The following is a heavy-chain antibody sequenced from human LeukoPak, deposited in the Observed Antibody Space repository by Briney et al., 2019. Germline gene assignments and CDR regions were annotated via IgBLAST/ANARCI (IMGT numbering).Heavy chain of an antibody. Sequence: PSETLSLTCTVSGGSISSGDYYWGWIRQPPGKGLEWIGSIYYSGSTYYNPSLKSRVTISVDTSKNQFSLKLSSVTAADTAVYYCAISDYSDAFDIWGQGTMVTVSS. V-gene: IGHV4-39*01. CDR1: GGSISSGDYY. J-gene: IGHJ3*02. D-gene: IGHD4-11*01. CDR2: IYYSGST. CDR3: AISDYSDAFDI.